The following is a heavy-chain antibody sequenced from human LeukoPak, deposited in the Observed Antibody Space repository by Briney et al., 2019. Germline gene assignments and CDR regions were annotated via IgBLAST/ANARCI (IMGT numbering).Heavy chain of an antibody. J-gene: IGHJ3*02. CDR2: ISSSGSTI. D-gene: IGHD3-22*01. CDR3: ARDSRPRSSGREYTAEDAFDI. V-gene: IGHV3-11*04. CDR1: GFTFSDYY. Sequence: SGGSLRLSCAASGFTFSDYYMSWIRQAPGKGLEWVSYISSSGSTIYYADSVKGRFTISRDNAKNSLYLQMNSLRAEDTAVYYCARDSRPRSSGREYTAEDAFDIWGQGTMVTVSS.